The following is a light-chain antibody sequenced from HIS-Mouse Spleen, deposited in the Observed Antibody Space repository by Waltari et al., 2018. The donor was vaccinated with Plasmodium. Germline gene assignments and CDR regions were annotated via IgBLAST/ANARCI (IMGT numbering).Light chain of an antibody. Sequence: QSALTQPASVSGSPGQSITISCTGTSSDVGSYNLVSWYQQHPGKALKLMIYEGSKRPSGVSNRFSGSNAGNTASLTIAGLQAEDEAGYYCCSYAGSSTFVVFGGGTKLTVL. CDR1: SSDVGSYNL. CDR2: EGS. V-gene: IGLV2-23*03. J-gene: IGLJ2*01. CDR3: CSYAGSSTFVV.